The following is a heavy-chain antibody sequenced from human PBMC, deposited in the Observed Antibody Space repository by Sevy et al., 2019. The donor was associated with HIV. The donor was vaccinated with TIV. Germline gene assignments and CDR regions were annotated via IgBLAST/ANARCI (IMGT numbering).Heavy chain of an antibody. CDR1: GFTFRSYG. CDR2: IWYDGSNK. D-gene: IGHD6-13*01. Sequence: GGSLRLSCAASGFTFRSYGMHWVRQAPGKGLEWVAVIWYDGSNKYDADSVKGRFTISRDNSKNTLYLQMNSLRAEDTAVYYCAKDLAAADSGYFDSWGQRTLVTVSS. CDR3: AKDLAAADSGYFDS. J-gene: IGHJ4*02. V-gene: IGHV3-33*06.